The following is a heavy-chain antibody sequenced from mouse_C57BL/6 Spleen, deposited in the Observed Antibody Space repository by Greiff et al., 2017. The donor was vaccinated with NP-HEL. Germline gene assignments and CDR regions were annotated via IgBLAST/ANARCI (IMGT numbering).Heavy chain of an antibody. D-gene: IGHD1-1*01. CDR1: GYTFTSHW. CDR2: IYPGSGST. Sequence: VQLQQSGAELVKPGASVKMSCKASGYTFTSHWITRVKQRPGQGLEWIGDIYPGSGSTKYNEKFKSKATLTVDTSPSTAYMQLSSRTSWDSAVYYFAITTVVAHFDYWGQGTTLTVSS. J-gene: IGHJ2*01. CDR3: AITTVVAHFDY. V-gene: IGHV1-55*01.